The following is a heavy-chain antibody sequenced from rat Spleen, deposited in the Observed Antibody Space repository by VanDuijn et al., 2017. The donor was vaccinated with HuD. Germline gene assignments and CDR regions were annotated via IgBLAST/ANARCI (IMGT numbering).Heavy chain of an antibody. V-gene: IGHV2S12*01. CDR3: TGDREKYYFDY. CDR1: GFSLTSYH. CDR2: ISSGGST. J-gene: IGHJ2*01. D-gene: IGHD3-7*01. Sequence: QVQLKESGPGLVQPSQTLSLTCTVSGFSLTSYHVSWVRQPPGKGLEWIAAISSGGSTYYNSALKSRLSISRDTSKSQVFLKMNSLQTEDTAIYFCTGDREKYYFDYWGQGVMVTVSS.